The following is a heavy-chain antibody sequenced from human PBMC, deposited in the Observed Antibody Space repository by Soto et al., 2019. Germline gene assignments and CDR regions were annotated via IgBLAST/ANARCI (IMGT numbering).Heavy chain of an antibody. D-gene: IGHD3-3*01. CDR2: INAGNGNT. CDR3: ARTSGYYFFDY. CDR1: GYTFTTYA. J-gene: IGHJ4*02. V-gene: IGHV1-3*01. Sequence: QVHLVQSGAEAKKPGASVQVSCKASGYTFTTYAMHWVRQAPGQRLEWMGWINAGNGNTKYSQKFQGRVTITRDTSASTAYMALSSLRSEDTAVYYCARTSGYYFFDYWGQGTLVTVSS.